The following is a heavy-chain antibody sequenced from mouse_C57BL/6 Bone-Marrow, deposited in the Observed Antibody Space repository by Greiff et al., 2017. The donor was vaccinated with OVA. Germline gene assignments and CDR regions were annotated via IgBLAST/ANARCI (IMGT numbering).Heavy chain of an antibody. CDR3: TNWYFDV. V-gene: IGHV14-4*01. Sequence: EVKLMESGAELVRPGASVKLSCTASGFNIKDDYMHWVKQRPEQGLEWIGWIDPENGDTEYASKFQGKATITADTSSNTAYLQLSSLTSEDTAVYYCTNWYFDVWGTGTTVTVSS. CDR2: IDPENGDT. J-gene: IGHJ1*03. CDR1: GFNIKDDY.